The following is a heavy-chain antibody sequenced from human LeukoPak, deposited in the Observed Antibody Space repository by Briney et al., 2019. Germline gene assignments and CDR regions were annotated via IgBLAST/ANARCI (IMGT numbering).Heavy chain of an antibody. CDR1: GGSIGSYY. J-gene: IGHJ4*02. V-gene: IGHV4-59*01. CDR2: IYYSGST. Sequence: PSETLSLTCTVSGGSIGSYYWSWIRQPPGKGLEWIGYIYYSGSTNYNPSLKSRVTISVDTSKNQFSLKLSSVTAADTAVYYCARDLHGTTAFDYWGQGTLVTVSS. D-gene: IGHD1-1*01. CDR3: ARDLHGTTAFDY.